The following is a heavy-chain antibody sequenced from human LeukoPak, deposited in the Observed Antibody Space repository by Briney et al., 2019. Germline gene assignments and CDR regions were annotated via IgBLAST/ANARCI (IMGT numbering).Heavy chain of an antibody. D-gene: IGHD3-10*01. J-gene: IGHJ4*02. CDR3: ASTDRLLWFGELFV. CDR2: IYSGGST. CDR1: GFTVSSNY. V-gene: IGHV3-53*05. Sequence: GGSLRLSCAASGFTVSSNYMSWVRQAPGKGLEWVSVIYSGGSTYYADSVKGRFTISRDNSKNKVYLQMNSLRAEDTAVYYCASTDRLLWFGELFVWGQGTLVTVSS.